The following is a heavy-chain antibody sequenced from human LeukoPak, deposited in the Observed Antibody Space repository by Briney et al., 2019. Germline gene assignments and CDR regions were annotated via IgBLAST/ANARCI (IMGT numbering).Heavy chain of an antibody. V-gene: IGHV3-15*01. CDR2: IKSKTDGGTT. CDR1: GFTFSNAW. J-gene: IGHJ4*02. D-gene: IGHD2-2*01. CDR3: FTFASSKGFNYFDY. Sequence: GGSLRLSCAASGFTFSNAWMSWVRQAPGKGLEWVGLIKSKTDGGTTDYAAPVKGRFTISRDDSKNTLYLQMNSLKTEDTAVYYCFTFASSKGFNYFDYWGQGTLVTVSS.